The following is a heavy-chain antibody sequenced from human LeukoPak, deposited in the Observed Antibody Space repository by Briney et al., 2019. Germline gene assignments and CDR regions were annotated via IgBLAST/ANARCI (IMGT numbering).Heavy chain of an antibody. V-gene: IGHV3-23*01. J-gene: IGHJ4*02. CDR3: ARDYDSSGPDY. CDR1: GFTFSSYG. Sequence: GGSLRLSCAASGFTFSSYGMNWVRQAPGKGLEWVSGIISSGASTYYANSVKGRFTISRDNSKNTLFLQMNSLRAEDTAVYYCARDYDSSGPDYWGQGTLVTVSS. D-gene: IGHD3-22*01. CDR2: IISSGAST.